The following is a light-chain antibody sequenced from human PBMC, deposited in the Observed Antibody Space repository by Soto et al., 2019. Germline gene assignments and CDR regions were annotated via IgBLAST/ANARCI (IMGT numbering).Light chain of an antibody. Sequence: DIPMTQSQSSLSASVRDRVTIXCRASQSISSYLNWYQQKPGKAPKLLIYAASSLQSGVPSRFSGSGSGTDFTLTISSLQPEDFATYYCQQSYSTPITFGQGTRLEI. CDR3: QQSYSTPIT. V-gene: IGKV1-39*01. CDR1: QSISSY. CDR2: AAS. J-gene: IGKJ5*01.